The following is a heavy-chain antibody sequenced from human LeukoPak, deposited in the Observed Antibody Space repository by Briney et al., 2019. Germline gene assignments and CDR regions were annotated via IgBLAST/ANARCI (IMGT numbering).Heavy chain of an antibody. CDR2: ISGSGGTT. Sequence: QPGGSLRLSCAASGFTFSSYAMIWVRQAPGKGLEWVSAISGSGGTTYYADSVKGRFTISRDNSKNTLFLQMNSLRVEDTAVYYRAKVEPYGYYYDSSGYYFDYWGQGTLVTVSS. CDR1: GFTFSSYA. J-gene: IGHJ4*02. D-gene: IGHD3-22*01. CDR3: AKVEPYGYYYDSSGYYFDY. V-gene: IGHV3-23*01.